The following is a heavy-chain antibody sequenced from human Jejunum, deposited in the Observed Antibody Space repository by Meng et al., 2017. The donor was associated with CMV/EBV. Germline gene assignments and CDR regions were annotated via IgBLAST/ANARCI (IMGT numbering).Heavy chain of an antibody. V-gene: IGHV1-18*01. D-gene: IGHD2-2*01. CDR3: ARERPGSGYQVTDY. Sequence: SYYSSTSYGLSWVRQASGQGFEWIGWITPYNGNTKLADKFQGRVTLTTDSSTRTVYMDLRRLTSDDTAMYYCARERPGSGYQVTDYWGQGTLVTVSS. J-gene: IGHJ4*02. CDR2: ITPYNGNT. CDR1: YYSSTSYG.